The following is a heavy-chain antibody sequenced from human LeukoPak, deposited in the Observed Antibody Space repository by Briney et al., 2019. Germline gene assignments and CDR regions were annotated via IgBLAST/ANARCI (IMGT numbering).Heavy chain of an antibody. D-gene: IGHD6-13*01. CDR1: GYIFTGYY. V-gene: IGHV1-2*02. J-gene: IGHJ3*02. Sequence: ASVKVSCKPSGYIFTGYYLHWVRQAPGQGLERMGWMNPSSGGTTSAPKLQGRVTMTRDTSISTAYMELSSLRSDDTAVYYCARDGIYSRNFDAFDIWGQGTMVTVSS. CDR2: MNPSSGGT. CDR3: ARDGIYSRNFDAFDI.